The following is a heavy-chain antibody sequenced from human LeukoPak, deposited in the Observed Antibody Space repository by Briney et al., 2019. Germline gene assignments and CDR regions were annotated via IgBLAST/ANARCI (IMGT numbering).Heavy chain of an antibody. D-gene: IGHD1-26*01. CDR1: GFTFSSYA. J-gene: IGHJ4*02. Sequence: GGSLRLSCAASGFTFSSYAMRWVRQAPGKGLEWVSAISGSGSSTYYADSVKGRFTMSRDNSKNTLSLQMNSLRAGDTAVYFCAKDTWMGATNLDDWGQGTLVTVSS. V-gene: IGHV3-23*01. CDR3: AKDTWMGATNLDD. CDR2: ISGSGSST.